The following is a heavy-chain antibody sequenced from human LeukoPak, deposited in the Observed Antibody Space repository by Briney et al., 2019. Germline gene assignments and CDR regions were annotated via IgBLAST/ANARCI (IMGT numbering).Heavy chain of an antibody. CDR3: ARDGSGSVDFDY. V-gene: IGHV3-74*01. Sequence: GGSLRLSCVASGFTFSNYWMRWVRQAPGKGLVWVLRITSDGSGTVNADSVKGRFAISRDNTKNILYLQMNSLRADDTALYYCARDGSGSVDFDYWGQGTLVTVSS. J-gene: IGHJ4*02. D-gene: IGHD2-2*03. CDR2: ITSDGSGT. CDR1: GFTFSNYW.